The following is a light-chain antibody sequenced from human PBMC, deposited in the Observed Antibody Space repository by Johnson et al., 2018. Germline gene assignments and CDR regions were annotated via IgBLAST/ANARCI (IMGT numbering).Light chain of an antibody. Sequence: QSVLTQPPSVSAAPGQKVTISCSGSSSNIGNNYLSWYQQLPGTAPKLLIYENNKRPSGIPDRFSGSTSGTSATLGITGLQTGDEADYYCGTWDSSLSAGNVFGTGTKVTVL. CDR1: SSNIGNNY. V-gene: IGLV1-51*02. CDR3: GTWDSSLSAGNV. J-gene: IGLJ1*01. CDR2: ENN.